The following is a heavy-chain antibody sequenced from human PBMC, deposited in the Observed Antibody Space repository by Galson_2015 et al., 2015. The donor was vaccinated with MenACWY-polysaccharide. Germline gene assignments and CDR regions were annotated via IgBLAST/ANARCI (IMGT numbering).Heavy chain of an antibody. CDR1: GYSFTSYW. V-gene: IGHV5-51*03. CDR3: ARAKRGYYYDSSGFNGKFDY. D-gene: IGHD3-22*01. CDR2: IYPGDSDT. J-gene: IGHJ4*02. Sequence: QSGAEVKKPGESLKISCKGSGYSFTSYWIGWVRQMPGKGLEWMGIIYPGDSDTRYSPSFQGQVTISADKSISTAYLQWSSLKASDTAMYYCARAKRGYYYDSSGFNGKFDYWGQGTLVTVSS.